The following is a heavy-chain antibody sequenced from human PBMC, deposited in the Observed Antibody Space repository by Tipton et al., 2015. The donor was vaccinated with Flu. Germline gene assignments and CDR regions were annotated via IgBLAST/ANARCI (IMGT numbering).Heavy chain of an antibody. D-gene: IGHD2-21*02. CDR2: IKQDGSEK. Sequence: LSLTCVASGFKFSNYWMSWVRQAPGKGLERVANIKQDGSEKYYVDSVKGRFTISRDNAKNSLYLQVNSLRAEDTAVYYCARERLSDMYNWFDPWGQGTLVTVSS. V-gene: IGHV3-7*01. CDR3: ARERLSDMYNWFDP. J-gene: IGHJ5*02. CDR1: GFKFSNYW.